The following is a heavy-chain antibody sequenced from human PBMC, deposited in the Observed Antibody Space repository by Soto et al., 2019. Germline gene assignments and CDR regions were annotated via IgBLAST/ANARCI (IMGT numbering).Heavy chain of an antibody. V-gene: IGHV4-34*01. Sequence: SETLSLTCAVYGGSFSGYYWSWIRQPPGKGLEWIGEINHSGSTNYNPSLKSRVTISVDTSKNQFSLKLSSVTAADTAVYYCARAPYDSSGGDPNYFDYWAQGNLVPVSS. CDR3: ARAPYDSSGGDPNYFDY. CDR1: GGSFSGYY. CDR2: INHSGST. J-gene: IGHJ4*02. D-gene: IGHD3-22*01.